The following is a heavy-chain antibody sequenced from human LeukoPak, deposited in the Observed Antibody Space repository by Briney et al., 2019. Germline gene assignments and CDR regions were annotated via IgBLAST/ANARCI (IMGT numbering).Heavy chain of an antibody. D-gene: IGHD5-12*01. CDR3: ARVAATIKNWFDP. V-gene: IGHV1-69*13. CDR2: IIPIFGTA. J-gene: IGHJ5*02. CDR1: GGTFSSYA. Sequence: SVKVSRKASGGTFSSYAISWVRQAPGQGLEWMGGIIPIFGTANYAQKFQGRVTITADESTSTAYMELSSLRSEDTAVYYCARVAATIKNWFDPWGQGTLVTVSS.